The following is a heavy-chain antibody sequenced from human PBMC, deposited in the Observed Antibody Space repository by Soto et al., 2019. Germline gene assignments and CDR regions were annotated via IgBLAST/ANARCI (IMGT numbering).Heavy chain of an antibody. CDR1: GYTFTSYA. Sequence: ASVKVSCKASGYTFTSYAIHWVRQAPGQRLEWMGWINAGNDDTKYSQKLQGRITITRDTSATTAYVELSSLTSEDTALYYCTRDPATYSSGYDYWGQGTPVTVSS. CDR2: INAGNDDT. CDR3: TRDPATYSSGYDY. J-gene: IGHJ4*02. V-gene: IGHV1-3*01. D-gene: IGHD6-19*01.